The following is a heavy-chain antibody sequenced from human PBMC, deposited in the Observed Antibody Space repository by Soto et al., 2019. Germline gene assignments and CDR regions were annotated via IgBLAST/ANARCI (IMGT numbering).Heavy chain of an antibody. CDR3: ARAGDNDYGDYSDY. D-gene: IGHD4-17*01. V-gene: IGHV3-64*01. CDR2: ISSNGGST. Sequence: EVPLVESGGGLVQPGGSLRLSCAASGFTFSSYAMHWVRQAPGKGLEYVSAISSNGGSTYYANSVKGRFTISRDNSKNTLYLQMGSLRAEDMAVYYCARAGDNDYGDYSDYWGQGTLVTVSS. CDR1: GFTFSSYA. J-gene: IGHJ4*02.